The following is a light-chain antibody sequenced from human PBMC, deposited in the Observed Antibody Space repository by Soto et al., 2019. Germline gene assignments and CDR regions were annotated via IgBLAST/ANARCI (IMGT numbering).Light chain of an antibody. J-gene: IGKJ1*01. Sequence: AVLLTQSPSSFSASTGDRATITCRASQDIHNYLAWYQQVPGKAPKLLLYAASILQTGVPSRFSGSASGTDFTLTIDGLQSEDFATYFCQHYYNYPWTFGQGTTVE. CDR1: QDIHNY. V-gene: IGKV1-8*01. CDR2: AAS. CDR3: QHYYNYPWT.